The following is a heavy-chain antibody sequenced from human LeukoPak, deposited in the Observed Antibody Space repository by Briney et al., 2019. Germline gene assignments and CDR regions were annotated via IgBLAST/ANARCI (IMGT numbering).Heavy chain of an antibody. Sequence: SQTLSLTCTVSGGSISSGDYYWSWIRQPPGKGLEWIGYIYYSGSTYYNPSLKSRVTISVDTSKNQFSLKLSSVTAADTAVYYCARVQDYYDRRLGSRLDAFDIWGQGTMVTVSS. CDR2: IYYSGST. CDR1: GGSISSGDYY. J-gene: IGHJ3*02. CDR3: ARVQDYYDRRLGSRLDAFDI. V-gene: IGHV4-30-4*08. D-gene: IGHD3-22*01.